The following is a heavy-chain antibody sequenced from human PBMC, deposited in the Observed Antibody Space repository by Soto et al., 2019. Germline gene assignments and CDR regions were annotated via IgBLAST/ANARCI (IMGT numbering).Heavy chain of an antibody. Sequence: QVQLQESGPGLVKPSETLSLTCTVSGGSVSSGSYYWSWIRQPPGKGLEWIGYIYYSGSTNYNPSLKSRVTISVDTSKNQFSLKLSSVTAADTAVYYCAVGRRRLGDYWGQGTLVTVSS. D-gene: IGHD7-27*01. J-gene: IGHJ4*02. CDR3: AVGRRRLGDY. CDR1: GGSVSSGSYY. V-gene: IGHV4-61*01. CDR2: IYYSGST.